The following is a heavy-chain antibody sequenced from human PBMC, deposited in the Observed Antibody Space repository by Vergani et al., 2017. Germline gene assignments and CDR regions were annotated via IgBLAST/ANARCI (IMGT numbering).Heavy chain of an antibody. D-gene: IGHD2-15*01. CDR3: ARVGHQYGSGGTCYSSAQEYYMDV. Sequence: EVQLVESGGGLVQPGGSLRLSCAASGFTVSSNYMSWVRQAPGKGLEWVSVIYSGGSTYYADSVRGRFTISRDNSRNTLYLQMNTLRFEDTAVYYCARVGHQYGSGGTCYSSAQEYYMDVWGKGATVTVSS. J-gene: IGHJ6*03. V-gene: IGHV3-66*02. CDR2: IYSGGST. CDR1: GFTVSSNY.